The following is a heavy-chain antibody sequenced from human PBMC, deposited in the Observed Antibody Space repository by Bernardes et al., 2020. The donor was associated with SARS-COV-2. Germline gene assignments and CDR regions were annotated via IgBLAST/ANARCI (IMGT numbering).Heavy chain of an antibody. CDR1: GYILGTSG. CDR3: AGGYTSGWYEAGLDY. Sequence: ASVKVSCEASGYILGTSGIAWVRQAPGQGLEWMGWLTAYSGATTYAQTLQDRVTMTVDTSTNTAYMELRTLKSADTAMYYCAGGYTSGWYEAGLDYWGQGALVIVSS. CDR2: LTAYSGAT. D-gene: IGHD6-19*01. J-gene: IGHJ4*02. V-gene: IGHV1-18*01.